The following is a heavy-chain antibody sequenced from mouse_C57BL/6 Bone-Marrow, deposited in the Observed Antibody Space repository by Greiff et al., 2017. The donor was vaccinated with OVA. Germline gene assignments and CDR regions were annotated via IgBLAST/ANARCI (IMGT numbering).Heavy chain of an antibody. CDR2: IGPGSGST. CDR3: ARSQEGYSNYFYYFDY. D-gene: IGHD2-5*01. J-gene: IGHJ2*01. V-gene: IGHV1-77*01. Sequence: QVQLQQSGAELVKPGASVKISCKASGYTFTDYYINWVKQRPGQGLEWIGKIGPGSGSTYYNEKFKGKATLTADKSSSTAYMQLSSLTSEDSAVYFCARSQEGYSNYFYYFDYWGQGTTLTVSS. CDR1: GYTFTDYY.